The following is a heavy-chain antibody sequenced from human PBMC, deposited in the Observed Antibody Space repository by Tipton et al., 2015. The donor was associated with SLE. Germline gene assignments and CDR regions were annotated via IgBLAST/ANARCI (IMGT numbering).Heavy chain of an antibody. J-gene: IGHJ3*02. Sequence: TLSLTCAVSGGSISSSNWWSWVRQPPGKGLEWIGEIYHSGSTIYNPSLKSRVTISLDTSKNQFSLKLSSVTAADTAVYYCARSPMVRGVLGAFDIWGQGTMVTVSS. V-gene: IGHV4-4*02. CDR2: IYHSGST. CDR3: ARSPMVRGVLGAFDI. CDR1: GGSISSSNW. D-gene: IGHD3-10*01.